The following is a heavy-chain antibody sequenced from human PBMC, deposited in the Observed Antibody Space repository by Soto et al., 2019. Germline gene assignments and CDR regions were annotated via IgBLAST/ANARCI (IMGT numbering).Heavy chain of an antibody. V-gene: IGHV1-46*01. CDR3: ARPAYDFWSGYPRYYYYGMDV. J-gene: IGHJ6*02. Sequence: ASVKVSWKASGYTFTSYYMHWVRQAPGQGLEWMGIINPSGGSTSYAQKFQGRVTMTRDTSTSTVYMELSSLRSEDTAVYYCARPAYDFWSGYPRYYYYGMDVWGQGTTVTVSS. CDR2: INPSGGST. CDR1: GYTFTSYY. D-gene: IGHD3-3*01.